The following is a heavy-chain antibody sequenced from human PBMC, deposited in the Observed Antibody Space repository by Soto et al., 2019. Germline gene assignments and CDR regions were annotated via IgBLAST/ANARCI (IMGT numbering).Heavy chain of an antibody. CDR2: INAGNGNT. CDR3: AREFTVGG. D-gene: IGHD1-26*01. Sequence: QVQLVQSGAEVKKPGATVKVSCKASGYTFTSYAMHWVRQAPGQRLEWMGWINAGNGNTKYSQKFQGRVTITRDTSASTAYLELSSLRSEGAAVYYCAREFTVGGWGQGTLVTVSS. CDR1: GYTFTSYA. V-gene: IGHV1-3*01. J-gene: IGHJ4*02.